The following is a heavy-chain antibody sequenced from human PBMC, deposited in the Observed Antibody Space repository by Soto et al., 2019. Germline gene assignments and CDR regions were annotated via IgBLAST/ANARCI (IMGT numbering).Heavy chain of an antibody. J-gene: IGHJ3*02. CDR3: AKDTHPDYDILTGYLLPLGAFDI. V-gene: IGHV3-23*01. CDR2: ISGSGGST. CDR1: GFTFSSYT. D-gene: IGHD3-9*01. Sequence: GGSLRLSCAAAGFTFSSYTMSSVRQAPGKGLEWVSAISGSGGSTYYADSVKGRFTISRDNSKNTLYLQMNSLRAEDTAVYYCAKDTHPDYDILTGYLLPLGAFDIWGQGTMVTVSS.